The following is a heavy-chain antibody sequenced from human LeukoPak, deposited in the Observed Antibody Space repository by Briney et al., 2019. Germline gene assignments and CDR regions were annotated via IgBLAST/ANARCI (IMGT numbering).Heavy chain of an antibody. Sequence: PGGSLRLSCAASGFTFRNYGMHWVRQAPGKGLEWVAVISYDGSNKYYADSVKGRFTISRDNSKNMLYLQMNSLRVEDTAMYYCATLKYSESYTVDYWGQGTLVTVSS. D-gene: IGHD1-26*01. CDR3: ATLKYSESYTVDY. CDR2: ISYDGSNK. J-gene: IGHJ4*02. V-gene: IGHV3-30*03. CDR1: GFTFRNYG.